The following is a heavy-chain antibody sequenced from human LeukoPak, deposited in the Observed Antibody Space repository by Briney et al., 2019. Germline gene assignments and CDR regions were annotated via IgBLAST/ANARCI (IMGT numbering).Heavy chain of an antibody. V-gene: IGHV1-18*01. Sequence: ASVKVSCKASGYTFTSYGISWMRQAPGQVLEWMGWISAYNGNTNYAQKLQGRVTMTTDTSTSTAYMELRSLRSDDTAVYYCARGPRDTLYYYYYGMDVWGQGTTVTVSS. D-gene: IGHD2/OR15-2a*01. J-gene: IGHJ6*02. CDR3: ARGPRDTLYYYYYGMDV. CDR1: GYTFTSYG. CDR2: ISAYNGNT.